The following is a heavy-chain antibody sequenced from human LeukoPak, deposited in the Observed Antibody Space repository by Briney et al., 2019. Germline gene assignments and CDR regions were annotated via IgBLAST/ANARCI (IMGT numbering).Heavy chain of an antibody. V-gene: IGHV3-64*04. D-gene: IGHD2-15*01. CDR1: GFTFSSYA. CDR3: ARDKEGGHINFDY. Sequence: GGSLRLSCSASGFTFSSYAMHWVRQAPGKGLEYVSAISSNGGSTYYADSVKGRFTISRDNAKNSLYLQMNSLRAEDTAVYFCARDKEGGHINFDYWGQGTLVTVSS. CDR2: ISSNGGST. J-gene: IGHJ4*02.